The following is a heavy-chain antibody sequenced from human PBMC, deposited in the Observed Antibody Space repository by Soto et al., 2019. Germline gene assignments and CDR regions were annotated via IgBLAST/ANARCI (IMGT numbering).Heavy chain of an antibody. CDR1: GYTFTSYY. D-gene: IGHD1-26*01. V-gene: IGHV1-46*01. J-gene: IGHJ6*02. CDR2: INPSGGST. Sequence: GASVKVSCKASGYTFTSYYMHWVRQAPGQGLEWMGIINPSGGSTSHAQKFQGRVTMTRDTSTSTVYMELSSLRSEDTAVYYCATGSGSYYYYYYGMDVWGQGTTVTVSS. CDR3: ATGSGSYYYYYYGMDV.